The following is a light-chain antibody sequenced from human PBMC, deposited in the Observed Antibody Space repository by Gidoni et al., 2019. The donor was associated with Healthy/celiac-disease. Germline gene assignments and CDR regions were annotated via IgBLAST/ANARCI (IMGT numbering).Light chain of an antibody. CDR3: QQSNSYWPLT. V-gene: IGKV1-5*03. Sequence: DIQMTQSPSTLSASVGDRVTITCRASQSISSWLAWYQQKPGKAPKLLIYKASSLESGVPSRFSGSGSGTEFTLTISSLQPDDFATYYCQQSNSYWPLTFGQGTKVDIK. CDR1: QSISSW. CDR2: KAS. J-gene: IGKJ1*01.